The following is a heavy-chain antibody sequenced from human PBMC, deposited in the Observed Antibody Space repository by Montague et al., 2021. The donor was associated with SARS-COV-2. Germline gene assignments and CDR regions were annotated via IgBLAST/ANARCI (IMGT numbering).Heavy chain of an antibody. CDR3: ARIDSSSWPNFDY. CDR1: GFSLSTSGMC. D-gene: IGHD6-13*01. Sequence: PALMKPTQTLTLTCTFSGFSLSTSGMCVSWIRQPPGKALEWLALIDWDDDKYYSTSLKTRLTISKDTSKNQVVLTMTNTDPVDTATYYCARIDSSSWPNFDYWGQGTLVTVSS. CDR2: IDWDDDK. J-gene: IGHJ4*02. V-gene: IGHV2-70*01.